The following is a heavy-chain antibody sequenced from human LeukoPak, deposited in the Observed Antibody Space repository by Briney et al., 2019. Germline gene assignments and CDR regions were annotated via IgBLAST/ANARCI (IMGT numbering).Heavy chain of an antibody. Sequence: SETLSLTCNVSGASISSYYWSWIRQPAGKGLEWIGRIYTSANTNYNPSFKSRATTSIDRSKNQFSLNLPSVTAADTAVYYCARDRIWNDAGHDPFDIWGQGTMVTVSS. CDR1: GASISSYY. CDR2: IYTSANT. D-gene: IGHD1-1*01. CDR3: ARDRIWNDAGHDPFDI. J-gene: IGHJ3*02. V-gene: IGHV4-4*07.